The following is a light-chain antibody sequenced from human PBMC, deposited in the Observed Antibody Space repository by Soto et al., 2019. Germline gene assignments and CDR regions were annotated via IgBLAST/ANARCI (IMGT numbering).Light chain of an antibody. CDR3: QTWGTGIQV. J-gene: IGLJ1*01. Sequence: QLVLTQSPSASASLGASVKLTCTLSSGHSSYAIAWHQQQPEKGPRYLMKLNSDGSHSKGDGIPDRFSGSSSGAERYLTISSLQSEDEADYDCQTWGTGIQVFGTGTKPPS. CDR2: LNSDGSH. CDR1: SGHSSYA. V-gene: IGLV4-69*01.